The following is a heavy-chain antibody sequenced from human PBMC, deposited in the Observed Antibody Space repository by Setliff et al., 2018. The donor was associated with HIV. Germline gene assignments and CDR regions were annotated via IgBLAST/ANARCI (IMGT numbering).Heavy chain of an antibody. V-gene: IGHV4-61*09. D-gene: IGHD6-19*01. Sequence: PSETLSLTCTVSGGSISSGTYFWSWIRQPAGKGLEWIGHIHTSGNANYNPSLNSRVTISVDTSKNHFYLKLSFVTDADTAVYYCARSLLPSITVAGTIGYWGQGSLVTV. CDR1: GGSISSGTYF. J-gene: IGHJ4*02. CDR3: ARSLLPSITVAGTIGY. CDR2: IHTSGNA.